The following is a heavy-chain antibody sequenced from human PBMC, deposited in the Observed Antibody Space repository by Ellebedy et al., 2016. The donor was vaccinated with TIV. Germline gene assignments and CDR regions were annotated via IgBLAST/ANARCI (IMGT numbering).Heavy chain of an antibody. CDR1: GGSFSGYY. CDR2: INHSGST. V-gene: IGHV4-34*01. J-gene: IGHJ5*02. CDR3: ARGGLTFYSS. Sequence: SETLSLTXAVYGGSFSGYYWSWIRQPPGKGLEWIGEINHSGSTNYNPSLKSRVTISVDTSKNQFSLKLSSVTAADTAVYYCARGGLTFYSSWGQGTLVTVSS. D-gene: IGHD3-16*01.